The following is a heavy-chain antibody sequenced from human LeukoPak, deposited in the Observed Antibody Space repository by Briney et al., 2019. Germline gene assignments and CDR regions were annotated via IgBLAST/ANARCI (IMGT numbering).Heavy chain of an antibody. J-gene: IGHJ4*02. V-gene: IGHV3-7*01. Sequence: GGTLRLSCAASGFTFSSCGMTWVRQAPGKGLEWVANIKEDGGDTYYVDSVKGRFTISRDNAKNSLYLQMNSLRAEDTAAYYCARGRTVNDYWGQGTLVTVPS. CDR1: GFTFSSCG. CDR2: IKEDGGDT. CDR3: ARGRTVNDY.